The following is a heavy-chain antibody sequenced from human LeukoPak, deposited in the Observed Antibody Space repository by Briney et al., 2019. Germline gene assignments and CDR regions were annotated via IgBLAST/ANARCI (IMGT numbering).Heavy chain of an antibody. Sequence: SETLSLTCAVYGGSFSGYYWSWIRQPPGKGLEWIGEINHSGSTNYNPSLKSRVAISVDTSKNQFSLKLSSVTAADTAVYYCASLVIVVLGGAFDIWGQGTMVTVSS. D-gene: IGHD3-22*01. CDR3: ASLVIVVLGGAFDI. J-gene: IGHJ3*02. V-gene: IGHV4-34*01. CDR1: GGSFSGYY. CDR2: INHSGST.